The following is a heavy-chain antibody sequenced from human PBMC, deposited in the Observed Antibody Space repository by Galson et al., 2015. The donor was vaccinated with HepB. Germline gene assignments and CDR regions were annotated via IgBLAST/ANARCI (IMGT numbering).Heavy chain of an antibody. CDR2: ISGGGGTA. Sequence: SLRLSCAASGFTFNIYAMNWVRQAPGKGLEWVSTISGGGGTAHYADSLKGRVLISRDKSIDTMSLQMNSLRAEDTALYYCTRGHVESAMAFDYWGQGTLVTVSS. J-gene: IGHJ4*02. D-gene: IGHD5-18*01. CDR3: TRGHVESAMAFDY. V-gene: IGHV3-23*01. CDR1: GFTFNIYA.